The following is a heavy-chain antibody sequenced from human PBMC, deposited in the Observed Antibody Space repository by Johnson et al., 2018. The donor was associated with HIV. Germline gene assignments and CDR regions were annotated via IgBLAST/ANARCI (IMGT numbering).Heavy chain of an antibody. Sequence: QVLLVESGGGVVQPGGSLRLSCSASGFTFSRYGMHWVRQAPGKGLEWVAFIRDEGSNKYYADSVKGRFPISRDNSKNTLYLQMNSLRAEDTAVYYFAISPEYSSSWFGAFDIWGQGTMVTVSS. V-gene: IGHV3-30*02. CDR3: AISPEYSSSWFGAFDI. D-gene: IGHD6-13*01. J-gene: IGHJ3*02. CDR1: GFTFSRYG. CDR2: IRDEGSNK.